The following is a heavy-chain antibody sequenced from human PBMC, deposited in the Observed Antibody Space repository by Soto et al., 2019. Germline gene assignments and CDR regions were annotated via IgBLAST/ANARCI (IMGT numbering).Heavy chain of an antibody. V-gene: IGHV3-11*03. Sequence: PGGSLRLSCAASGFTFTDPYMTWIRQAPGKGLEWVSYISSSSSYTNYADSVKGRFTISRDNAKNSLYLQMNSLRAEDTAVYYCATGQYYYDSGAYYYSWGQGT. CDR1: GFTFTDPY. CDR2: ISSSSSYT. J-gene: IGHJ4*02. D-gene: IGHD3-22*01. CDR3: ATGQYYYDSGAYYYS.